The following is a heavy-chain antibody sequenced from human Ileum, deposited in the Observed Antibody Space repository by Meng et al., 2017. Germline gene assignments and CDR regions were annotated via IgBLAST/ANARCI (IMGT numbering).Heavy chain of an antibody. D-gene: IGHD3-3*01. J-gene: IGHJ4*02. V-gene: IGHV3-7*01. CDR2: INTDGSGK. Sequence: EVELVESGGGLVQPGGSLRLSCGTSGFSFRDSWMNWVRQAPGKGLEWVANINTDGSGKYYVDSVKGRFTISRDNAKNSLSLQMNSLRAEDTAVYYCTRITFWSLSDLWGQGSLVTVSS. CDR3: TRITFWSLSDL. CDR1: GFSFRDSW.